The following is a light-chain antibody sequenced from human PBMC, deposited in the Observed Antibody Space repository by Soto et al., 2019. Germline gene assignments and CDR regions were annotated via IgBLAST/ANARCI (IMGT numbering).Light chain of an antibody. CDR1: SSKIGSNY. J-gene: IGLJ1*01. CDR2: RNN. Sequence: QSALTQPPSASGTPGQRVTISCSGSSSKIGSNYVYWYQQLPGTAPKLLIYRNNQRPSGVPDRFSGSKSGTSASLAISGFRSEDEADYYCAAWDDSLSGPVFGTGTKVTVL. V-gene: IGLV1-47*01. CDR3: AAWDDSLSGPV.